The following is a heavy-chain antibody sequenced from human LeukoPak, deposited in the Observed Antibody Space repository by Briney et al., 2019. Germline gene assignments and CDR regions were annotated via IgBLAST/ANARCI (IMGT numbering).Heavy chain of an antibody. V-gene: IGHV3-9*01. CDR2: ISWNSGSI. D-gene: IGHD3-22*01. CDR1: GFTFDDYA. CDR3: AKVDSYDSSGYFDY. J-gene: IGHJ4*02. Sequence: GRSLRLSCPASGFTFDDYAMHWVRPAPGKGLAWVSGISWNSGSIGYADSVKGRFTISRDNAKNSLYLQMNSLRAEDTALYYCAKVDSYDSSGYFDYWGQGTLVTVSS.